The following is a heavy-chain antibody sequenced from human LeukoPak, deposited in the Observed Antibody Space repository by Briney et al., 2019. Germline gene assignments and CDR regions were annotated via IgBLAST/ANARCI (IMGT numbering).Heavy chain of an antibody. J-gene: IGHJ4*02. CDR3: ARVPYYYDSSGYPPDY. Sequence: PGGSLRLSCAASGFTLSDHYMYWVRQAPGKGLEWVGRTRNKANSYTTEYAASVKGRFTISRDDSRNSLYLQMNSLKTEDTAVYYCARVPYYYDSSGYPPDYWGQGTLVTVSS. CDR1: GFTLSDHY. D-gene: IGHD3-22*01. CDR2: TRNKANSYTT. V-gene: IGHV3-72*01.